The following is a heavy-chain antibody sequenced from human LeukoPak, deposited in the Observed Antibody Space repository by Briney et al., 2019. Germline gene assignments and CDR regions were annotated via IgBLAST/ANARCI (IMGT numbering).Heavy chain of an antibody. CDR2: IYSNGNT. V-gene: IGHV3-53*01. D-gene: IGHD5-24*01. J-gene: IGHJ4*02. CDR1: GFTVSSSY. CDR3: ARDRDRDPYYFDY. Sequence: GGSLRLSCAASGFTVSSSYMSWVRRAPGRGLEWVSVIYSNGNTYYADSVKGRFTISRDNSKSTVYLQMNSLRAEDTAVYYCARDRDRDPYYFDYWGQGTLVTVSS.